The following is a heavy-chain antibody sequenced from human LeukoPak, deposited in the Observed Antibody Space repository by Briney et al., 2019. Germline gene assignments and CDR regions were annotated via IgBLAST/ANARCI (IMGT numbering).Heavy chain of an antibody. CDR1: GGSISSYY. Sequence: PSETLSLTCTVSGGSISSYYWSWIRQPPGKGLEWIGYIYYSGSTNYNPSLKSRVTISVDTSKNQFSLKLSSVTAADTAVYYCARLEYPSSGWNFDYWGQGTLVTVSS. CDR2: IYYSGST. J-gene: IGHJ4*02. CDR3: ARLEYPSSGWNFDY. V-gene: IGHV4-59*01. D-gene: IGHD6-19*01.